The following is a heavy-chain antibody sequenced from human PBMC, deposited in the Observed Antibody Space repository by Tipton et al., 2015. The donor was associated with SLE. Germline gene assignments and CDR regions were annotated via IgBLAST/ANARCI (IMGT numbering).Heavy chain of an antibody. CDR2: IYYSGTT. J-gene: IGHJ3*02. V-gene: IGHV4-59*12. CDR1: GDSISNYF. Sequence: TLSLTCTVSGDSISNYFWSWIRQPPGKGLEWIGYIYYSGTTNYNPSLKSRVTISVDTSKNQFSLKLSSVTAADTAVNYCARGSGGHSGSYFGAFDIWGQGTMVTVSS. D-gene: IGHD1-26*01. CDR3: ARGSGGHSGSYFGAFDI.